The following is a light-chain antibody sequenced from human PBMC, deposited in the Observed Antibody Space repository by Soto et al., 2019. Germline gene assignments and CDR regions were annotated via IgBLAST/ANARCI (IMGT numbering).Light chain of an antibody. Sequence: DIQVTQSPSTLSASVGDRVIIACPASQTADKWVAWYQQKPGKAPNVLIYDAYRLESGVPSRFSGSGSGTLFTLTISNLQPDDFATYYCQQYNDYPYTFGKGNKVEI. CDR2: DAY. CDR1: QTADKW. V-gene: IGKV1-5*01. J-gene: IGKJ2*01. CDR3: QQYNDYPYT.